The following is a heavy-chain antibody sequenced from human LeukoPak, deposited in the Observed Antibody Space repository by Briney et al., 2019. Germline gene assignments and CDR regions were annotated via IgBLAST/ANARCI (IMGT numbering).Heavy chain of an antibody. Sequence: GASVKVSRKASGGTVSSYAISWVRQAPGPGLEWMGRIIPILGSADYAKKFQCIVTITADKSTSTAYLELSSLRSEDTAVYYCARDGGIVVVTGIGWNAFDIWGQGTMVTVSS. CDR2: IIPILGSA. J-gene: IGHJ3*02. V-gene: IGHV1-69*04. CDR1: GGTVSSYA. D-gene: IGHD2-21*02. CDR3: ARDGGIVVVTGIGWNAFDI.